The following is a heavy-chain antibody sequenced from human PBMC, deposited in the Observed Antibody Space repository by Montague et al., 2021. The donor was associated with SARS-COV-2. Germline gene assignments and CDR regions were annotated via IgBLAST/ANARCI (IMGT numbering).Heavy chain of an antibody. CDR2: ISESGST. CDR3: ARVDSSGPGEY. V-gene: IGHV4-59*08. Sequence: SETLSLTCTVSGGSLNNYFWSWIRQPPGKGLEWVGYISESGSTKYNPSLQSRVTISVDTARNQFSLKLLSVTAADTAFYYCARVDSSGPGEYWGQGILVSVSS. D-gene: IGHD3-22*01. J-gene: IGHJ4*02. CDR1: GGSLNNYF.